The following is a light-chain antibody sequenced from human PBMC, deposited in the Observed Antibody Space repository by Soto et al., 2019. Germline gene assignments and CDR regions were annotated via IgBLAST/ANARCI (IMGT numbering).Light chain of an antibody. V-gene: IGLV2-14*01. CDR2: DVT. CDR1: SSDVGGYNY. J-gene: IGLJ1*01. CDR3: SSYTSSSTYV. Sequence: QSVLTQPPSASGSPGQSVAISCTGTSSDVGGYNYVSWYQQYPGKAPKLMMYDVTNRPSGVSDRFSGSKSGNTASLTISGLQAEDEADYYCSSYTSSSTYVFGAGTKVTVL.